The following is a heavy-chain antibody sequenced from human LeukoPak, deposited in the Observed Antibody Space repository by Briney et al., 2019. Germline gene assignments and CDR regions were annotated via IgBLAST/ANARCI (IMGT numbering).Heavy chain of an antibody. D-gene: IGHD1-26*01. V-gene: IGHV1-2*06. CDR2: INPNSGGT. CDR3: ARGEYYYYYYMDV. Sequence: ASVKVSCKASGYTSTGYYMHWVRQAPGQGLEWMGRINPNSGGTNYAQKFQGRVTMTRDTSISTAYMELSRLRSDDTAVYYCARGEYYYYYYMDVWGKGTTVTVSS. CDR1: GYTSTGYY. J-gene: IGHJ6*03.